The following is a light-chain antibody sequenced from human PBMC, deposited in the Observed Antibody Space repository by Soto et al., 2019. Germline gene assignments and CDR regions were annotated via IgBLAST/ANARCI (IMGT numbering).Light chain of an antibody. CDR2: GAS. Sequence: EIVMTQSPVTLSVSPGQRVTLSCRASQSVSTNLAWYQQKPGQAPRLLIYGASTRATGIPVRFSGSGSGTEFTLTISSLQSEDFAVYYCQQYNNWPPYTFGRGTKLEI. CDR1: QSVSTN. V-gene: IGKV3-15*01. J-gene: IGKJ2*01. CDR3: QQYNNWPPYT.